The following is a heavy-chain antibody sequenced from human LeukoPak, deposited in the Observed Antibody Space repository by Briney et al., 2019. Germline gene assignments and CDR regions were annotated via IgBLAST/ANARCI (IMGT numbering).Heavy chain of an antibody. V-gene: IGHV3-7*03. Sequence: GGSLRLSCAASGFTFSSYAMSWVRQAPGKGLEWVANIKVDGSEKYYADSVKGRFTISRDNAKNSLYLQMNSLRVEDTAVYYCAKEGRSLQTYWGQGTLVTVSS. CDR1: GFTFSSYA. CDR2: IKVDGSEK. J-gene: IGHJ4*02. D-gene: IGHD5-24*01. CDR3: AKEGRSLQTY.